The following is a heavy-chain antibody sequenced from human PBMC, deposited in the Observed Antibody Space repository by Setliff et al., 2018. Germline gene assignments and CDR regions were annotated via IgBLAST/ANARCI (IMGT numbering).Heavy chain of an antibody. J-gene: IGHJ4*02. CDR3: RLWSHDYHNDY. V-gene: IGHV4-39*07. CDR2: LYYTGAT. Sequence: SETLSLTCTVSGGSISTTNYFWGWIRQPPGGGLEWIGILYYTGATYYNPSLKSRVTISVDTPNNQFSLKLRSVTAADTAVYYCRLWSHDYHNDYWGQGTLVTVSS. CDR1: GGSISTTNYF. D-gene: IGHD3-16*01.